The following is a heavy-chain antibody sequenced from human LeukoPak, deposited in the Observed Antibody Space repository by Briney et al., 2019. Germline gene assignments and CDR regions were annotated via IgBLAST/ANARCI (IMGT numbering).Heavy chain of an antibody. CDR1: GGSISSSSYY. D-gene: IGHD3-9*01. CDR2: IYYSGST. J-gene: IGHJ4*02. V-gene: IGHV4-39*02. Sequence: SETLSLTCTVSGGSISSSSYYWGWIRQPPGKGLEWIGSIYYSGSTYYNPSLKSRVTISVDTSKNQFSLKLSSVTAADTAVYYCARDGGEVLRYFDWLLSPFDYWGQGTLVTVSS. CDR3: ARDGGEVLRYFDWLLSPFDY.